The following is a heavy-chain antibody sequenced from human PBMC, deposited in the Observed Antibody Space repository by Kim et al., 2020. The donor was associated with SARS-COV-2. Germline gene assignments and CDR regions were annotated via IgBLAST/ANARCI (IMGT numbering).Heavy chain of an antibody. CDR3: ASQVPTGIEQLVPHDAFDI. J-gene: IGHJ3*02. CDR2: ISSSSSYI. Sequence: GGSLRLSCAASGFTFSSYSMNWVRQAPGKGLEWVSSISSSSSYIYYADSVKGRFTISRDNAKNSLYLQMNSLRAEDTAVYYCASQVPTGIEQLVPHDAFDIWGQGTMVTVSS. D-gene: IGHD6-13*01. CDR1: GFTFSSYS. V-gene: IGHV3-21*01.